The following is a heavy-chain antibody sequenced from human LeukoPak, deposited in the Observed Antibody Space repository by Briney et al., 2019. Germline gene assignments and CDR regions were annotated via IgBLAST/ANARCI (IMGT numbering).Heavy chain of an antibody. CDR1: GGTFSSYA. J-gene: IGHJ4*02. Sequence: GASVKVSCKASGGTFSSYAISWVRQAPGQGLEWMGGINPIFGTENYAQKFQGRVTITTDESTSTAYMELSSLRSEDRAVYYCARGSIQLWLNFDYWGQGTLVTVSS. CDR2: INPIFGTE. CDR3: ARGSIQLWLNFDY. D-gene: IGHD5-18*01. V-gene: IGHV1-69*05.